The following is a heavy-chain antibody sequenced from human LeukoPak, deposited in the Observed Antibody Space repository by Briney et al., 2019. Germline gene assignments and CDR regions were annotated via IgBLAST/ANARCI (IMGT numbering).Heavy chain of an antibody. CDR2: IKQDGSEK. CDR1: RFTFSNYW. J-gene: IGHJ4*02. Sequence: GGSLRLSCAASRFTFSNYWMSWVRQAPGKGLEWVANIKQDGSEKYYVDSVKGRFTISRDNAKNTLYLQMNSLRAEDTAVYYCASQEEYFDYWGQGTLVTVSS. CDR3: ASQEEYFDY. V-gene: IGHV3-7*01.